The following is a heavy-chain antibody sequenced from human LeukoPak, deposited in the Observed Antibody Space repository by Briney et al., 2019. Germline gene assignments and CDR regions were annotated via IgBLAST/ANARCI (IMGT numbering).Heavy chain of an antibody. CDR1: GFTFSSYS. V-gene: IGHV3-21*04. CDR2: ISSSSSYI. J-gene: IGHJ4*02. CDR3: AKWAPGYSSGYGLDF. D-gene: IGHD3-22*01. Sequence: PGGSLRLSCAASGFTFSSYSMNWVRQAPGKGLEWVSSISSSSSYIYYADSVKGRFTISRDNAKNSLYLQMNSLRAEDTAVYYCAKWAPGYSSGYGLDFWGQGTLVTVS.